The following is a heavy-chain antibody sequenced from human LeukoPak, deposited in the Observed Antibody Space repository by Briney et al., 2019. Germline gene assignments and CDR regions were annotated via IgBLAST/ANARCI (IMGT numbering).Heavy chain of an antibody. CDR2: ISFDGSSK. CDR3: ARGFYTGYSSGWYEGVDY. V-gene: IGHV3-30-3*01. Sequence: GGSLRLSCPPSGLTSSRYPMHGVGRPPGRGGGGVEVISFDGSSKYYADSVKSRFTISRDNSKNTLYLQMNSLRTEDTAVYSCARGFYTGYSSGWYEGVDYWGQGTLVTVSS. CDR1: GLTSSRYP. D-gene: IGHD6-19*01. J-gene: IGHJ4*02.